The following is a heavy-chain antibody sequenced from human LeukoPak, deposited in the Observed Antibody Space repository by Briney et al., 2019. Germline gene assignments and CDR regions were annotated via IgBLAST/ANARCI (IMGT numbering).Heavy chain of an antibody. CDR1: GFTFSSYE. J-gene: IGHJ4*02. D-gene: IGHD3-22*01. CDR2: ISSSGSTI. CDR3: ARNFKDSSGYYYLDY. V-gene: IGHV3-48*03. Sequence: GGSLRLSCAASGFTFSSYEMNWVRQAPGKGLEWVSYISSSGSTIYYADSVKGRFTISRDNAKNSLYLQMNSLRAEDTAVYYCARNFKDSSGYYYLDYWGQGTLVTVSS.